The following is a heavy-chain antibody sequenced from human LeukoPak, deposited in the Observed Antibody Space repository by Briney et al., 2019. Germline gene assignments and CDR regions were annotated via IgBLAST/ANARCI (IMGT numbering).Heavy chain of an antibody. CDR3: ARSGGSRNGDFWSGYYVRWFDP. CDR1: GGTFSSYA. CDR2: IIPIFGTA. V-gene: IGHV1-69*06. Sequence: SVKVSCKASGGTFSSYAISWVRQAPGQGLEWMGGIIPIFGTANYAQKFQGRVTITADKSKSTAYMELSSLRSEDTAVYYCARSGGSRNGDFWSGYYVRWFDPWGQGTLITVSS. D-gene: IGHD3-3*01. J-gene: IGHJ5*02.